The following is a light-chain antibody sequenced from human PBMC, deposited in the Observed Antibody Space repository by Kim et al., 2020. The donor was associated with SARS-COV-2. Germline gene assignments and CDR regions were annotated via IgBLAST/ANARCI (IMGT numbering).Light chain of an antibody. V-gene: IGLV6-57*03. Sequence: VTISCPRSRGSIAGNCVEWYQQRPGSAPTTVIYEDNQGPSGVPDGFSGSIDGSSSAATPTISGLKTEDEADYYCHSYDSSNQGWVFGGGTRLTVL. CDR1: RGSIAGNC. CDR2: EDN. J-gene: IGLJ3*02. CDR3: HSYDSSNQGWV.